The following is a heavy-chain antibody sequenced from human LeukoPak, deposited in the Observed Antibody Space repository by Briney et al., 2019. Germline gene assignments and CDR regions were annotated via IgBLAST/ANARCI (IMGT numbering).Heavy chain of an antibody. Sequence: SETLSLTCAVSGGSFSGHYWNWIRQPPGKGLEWIGEINHGGSTNYNPSLKSQVTISVDTSQNQFSLRLSSVTAADTAVYYCARGRYVTTRGGAAAGFLDYWGQGTLVTVSS. J-gene: IGHJ4*02. CDR3: ARGRYVTTRGGAAAGFLDY. CDR2: INHGGST. CDR1: GGSFSGHY. D-gene: IGHD6-13*01. V-gene: IGHV4-34*01.